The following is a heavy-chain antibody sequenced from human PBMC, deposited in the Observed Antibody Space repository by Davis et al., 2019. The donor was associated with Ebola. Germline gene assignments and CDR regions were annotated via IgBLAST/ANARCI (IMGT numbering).Heavy chain of an antibody. D-gene: IGHD3-10*01. V-gene: IGHV4-34*01. J-gene: IGHJ6*02. Sequence: MPGGSLRPSCAVHGESSSGYYWTWIRQPPGKGLEWIGEINYSGSTNYNPSLKSRVTISVATSKNQFSLKLSSVTAADTAVYYCARGGGFGGYGMDVWGQGTTVTVSS. CDR1: GESSSGYY. CDR2: INYSGST. CDR3: ARGGGFGGYGMDV.